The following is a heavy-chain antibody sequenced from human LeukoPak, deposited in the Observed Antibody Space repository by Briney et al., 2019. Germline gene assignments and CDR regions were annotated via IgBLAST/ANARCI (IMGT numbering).Heavy chain of an antibody. CDR2: ISSSGGIT. V-gene: IGHV3-23*01. D-gene: IGHD3-22*01. Sequence: GGSLRLSCTGSAFTFSNYAMNWVRQAPGKGLEWVSTISSSGGITYYADSVKGRFTISRDNSKNTLYLQMNSLRAEDTAVYYCAKDDSEYYYDSSGYLDYWGQGTLVTVSS. J-gene: IGHJ4*02. CDR1: AFTFSNYA. CDR3: AKDDSEYYYDSSGYLDY.